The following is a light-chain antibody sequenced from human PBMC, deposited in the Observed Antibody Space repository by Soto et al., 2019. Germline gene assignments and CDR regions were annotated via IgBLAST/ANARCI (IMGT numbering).Light chain of an antibody. CDR3: LQDYDYPVT. V-gene: IGKV1-6*01. J-gene: IGKJ4*01. Sequence: AIQMTQSPSSLSASVGDSVTITCRANQGIRNDLGWYQQKPGIAPKLLIYAASTLQTGVPSRFSGSGSGTDFTLTISNLQREDFATYYCLQDYDYPVTFGGGTRVEIK. CDR2: AAS. CDR1: QGIRND.